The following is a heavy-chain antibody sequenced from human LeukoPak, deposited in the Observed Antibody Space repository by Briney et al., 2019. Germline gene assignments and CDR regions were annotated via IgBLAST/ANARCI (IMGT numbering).Heavy chain of an antibody. Sequence: GGSLRLSCAASGFTFSSYAMSWVRQAPGKGLEWVSAISGSGGSTYYADSVKGRFTISRDNSKNTLYLQMHSLRAEDTAVYYCAKEHERDYGDYVNDAFDIWGQGTMVTVSS. J-gene: IGHJ3*02. CDR1: GFTFSSYA. CDR2: ISGSGGST. D-gene: IGHD4-17*01. CDR3: AKEHERDYGDYVNDAFDI. V-gene: IGHV3-23*01.